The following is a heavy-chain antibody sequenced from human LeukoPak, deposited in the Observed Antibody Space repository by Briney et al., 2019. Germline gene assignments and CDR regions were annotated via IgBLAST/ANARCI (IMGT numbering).Heavy chain of an antibody. J-gene: IGHJ4*02. V-gene: IGHV3-53*01. CDR2: IYSVGST. Sequence: GGSLRLSCAASGLTVSSNYMSWVRQAPGKGLEWVSVIYSVGSTYYADSVKGRFTISRDTSKNTLYLQMKSLRAEDTAVYYCASHDSSGYYWLYWGQGTLVTVSS. CDR3: ASHDSSGYYWLY. CDR1: GLTVSSNY. D-gene: IGHD3-22*01.